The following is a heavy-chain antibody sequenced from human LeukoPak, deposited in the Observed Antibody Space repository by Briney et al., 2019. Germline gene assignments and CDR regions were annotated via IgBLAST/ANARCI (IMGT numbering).Heavy chain of an antibody. CDR2: IDSSSTYI. D-gene: IGHD4-17*01. CDR1: GFSFSSFS. V-gene: IGHV3-21*01. CDR3: ARRTVTWWLDP. Sequence: RGSLRPSCAASGFSFSSFSMIWVRQAPGKGLEWVSSIDSSSTYIYYADSVKGRFTISRDNAKNSLYLQMNSLRAEDTAVYYCARRTVTWWLDPWGQGTLVTVSS. J-gene: IGHJ5*02.